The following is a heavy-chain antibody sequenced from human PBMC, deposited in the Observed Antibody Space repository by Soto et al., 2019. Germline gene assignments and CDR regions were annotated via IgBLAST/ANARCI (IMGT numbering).Heavy chain of an antibody. D-gene: IGHD2-8*01. Sequence: SETLSLTCAVSSGSISSSNWWSWVRQPPGKGLEWIGEIYHSGSTNYNPSLKSRVTISVDTSKNQFSLKLSSVTAADTAVYYCARRGALYRTYYYYYMDVWGKGTTVTVSS. V-gene: IGHV4-4*02. J-gene: IGHJ6*03. CDR1: SGSISSSNW. CDR3: ARRGALYRTYYYYYMDV. CDR2: IYHSGST.